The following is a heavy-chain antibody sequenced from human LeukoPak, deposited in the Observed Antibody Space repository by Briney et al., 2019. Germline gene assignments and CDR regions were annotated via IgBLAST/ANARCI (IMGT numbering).Heavy chain of an antibody. V-gene: IGHV3-11*03. CDR1: GFTFSDYY. Sequence: GRSLRLSCAASGFTFSDYYMSWIRQAPGKGLEWISYISSIGGYTNYADSVKGRFTISRDNAKNSLYLQMNSLRAEDTAVYYCASPAAGTNSDFWGQGTLVTVSS. CDR2: ISSIGGYT. D-gene: IGHD6-13*01. CDR3: ASPAAGTNSDF. J-gene: IGHJ4*02.